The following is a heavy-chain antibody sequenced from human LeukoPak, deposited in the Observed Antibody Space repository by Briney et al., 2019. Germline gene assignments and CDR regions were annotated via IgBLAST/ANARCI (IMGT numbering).Heavy chain of an antibody. J-gene: IGHJ4*02. Sequence: ASVKVSCKASGYTFTDYPINWVRQAPGQGLEWVGYINPNNGATNSPQKVQGRAALTRDTSSSTAYMELRRLTSDDTAVYYCAIFSLAATDKSPYWGQGSLVTVSS. V-gene: IGHV1-2*02. CDR2: INPNNGAT. D-gene: IGHD1-1*01. CDR1: GYTFTDYP. CDR3: AIFSLAATDKSPY.